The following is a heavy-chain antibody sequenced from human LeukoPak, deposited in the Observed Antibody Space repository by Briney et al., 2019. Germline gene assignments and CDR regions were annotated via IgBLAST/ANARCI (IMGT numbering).Heavy chain of an antibody. CDR3: ARVAPVGGKRGYSYGRPPLDY. D-gene: IGHD5-18*01. CDR2: INPNSGGT. J-gene: IGHJ4*02. CDR1: GYTFTGYY. Sequence: ASVKVSCKASGYTFTGYYMHWVRQAPGQGLEWMGWINPNSGGTNYAQKFQGRVTMTRDTSISTAYVELSRLRSDDTAVYYCARVAPVGGKRGYSYGRPPLDYWGQGTLVTVSS. V-gene: IGHV1-2*02.